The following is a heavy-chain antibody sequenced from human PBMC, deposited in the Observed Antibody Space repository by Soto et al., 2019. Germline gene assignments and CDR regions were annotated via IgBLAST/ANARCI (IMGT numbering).Heavy chain of an antibody. CDR3: ATSRISIAVAGETEYYFDY. CDR2: INPNSGGT. D-gene: IGHD6-19*01. J-gene: IGHJ4*02. Sequence: ASVKVSCKASGYIFTGYYMHWVRQAPGQGLEWMGWINPNSGGTNYTQKFQGWVTMTRDTSTSTAYMELSRLRSDDTAVYYCATSRISIAVAGETEYYFDYWGQGTLVTVSS. CDR1: GYIFTGYY. V-gene: IGHV1-2*04.